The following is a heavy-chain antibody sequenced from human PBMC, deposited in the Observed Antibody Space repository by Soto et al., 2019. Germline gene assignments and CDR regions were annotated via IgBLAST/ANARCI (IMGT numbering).Heavy chain of an antibody. Sequence: EVQLVESGGGLIQPGGSLRLSCAASGFTVSSNYMSWVRQAPGKGLEWVSVIYSGGSTYYADSVKGRFTISRDNSKNTLYLQMNSLRAEDTAVDYCADEYCSGGSCGSHWGQGTLVTVSS. CDR3: ADEYCSGGSCGSH. CDR2: IYSGGST. CDR1: GFTVSSNY. J-gene: IGHJ4*02. D-gene: IGHD2-15*01. V-gene: IGHV3-53*01.